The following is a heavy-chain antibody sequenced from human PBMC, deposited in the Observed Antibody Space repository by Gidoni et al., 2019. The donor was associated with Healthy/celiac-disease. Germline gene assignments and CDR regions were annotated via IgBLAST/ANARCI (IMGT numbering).Heavy chain of an antibody. CDR3: ARGVTSSSWSNIDY. CDR1: GFTFRSYA. Sequence: QVQLVEAGGGVVQPGRALSLSCAAPGFTFRSYAMHWVRQAPGKGLEWVAVISYDGSNKYYADSVKGRFTISRDNSKNTLYLQMNSLRAEDTAVYYCARGVTSSSWSNIDYWGQGTLVTVSS. J-gene: IGHJ4*02. CDR2: ISYDGSNK. D-gene: IGHD6-13*01. V-gene: IGHV3-30-3*01.